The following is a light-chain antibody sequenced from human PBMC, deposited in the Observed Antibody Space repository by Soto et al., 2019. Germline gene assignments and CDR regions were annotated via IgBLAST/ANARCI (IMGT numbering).Light chain of an antibody. CDR1: QSVRSRS. Sequence: EIVLTQSPYTLSWSPGERATLSCRASQSVRSRSLAWYQHNPGEAPRLLMYGASSRATGIPDRFSGSGSATDFTLTISRLEPEDFAVYYCQLRITFGQGTRLEIK. J-gene: IGKJ5*01. V-gene: IGKV3-20*01. CDR3: QLRIT. CDR2: GAS.